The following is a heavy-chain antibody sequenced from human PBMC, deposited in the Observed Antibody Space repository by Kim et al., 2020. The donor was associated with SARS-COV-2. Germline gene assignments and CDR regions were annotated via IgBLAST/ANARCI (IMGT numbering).Heavy chain of an antibody. CDR1: GYSFTSYW. CDR3: AREKGGGSGIGVEYGMDV. CDR2: IDPSDSYT. J-gene: IGHJ6*02. Sequence: GESLKISCKGSGYSFTSYWISWVRQMPGKGLEWMGRIDPSDSYTNHSPSFQGHVTISADKSISTAYLQWSSLKASDTAMYYCAREKGGGSGIGVEYGMDVWGQGTTVTVSS. V-gene: IGHV5-10-1*01. D-gene: IGHD3-10*01.